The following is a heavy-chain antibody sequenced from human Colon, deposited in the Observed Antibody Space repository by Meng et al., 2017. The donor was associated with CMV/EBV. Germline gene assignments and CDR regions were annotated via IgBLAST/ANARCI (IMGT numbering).Heavy chain of an antibody. V-gene: IGHV3-21*01. CDR2: ISPTSSNI. CDR1: GFSTYN. D-gene: IGHD5-18*01. J-gene: IGHJ4*02. CDR3: ARDPNVMDTTLATGY. Sequence: GESLKISCAASGFSTYNILWVRQAPGKGLEWVSSISPTSSNIFYADSVRSRFTVSRDNAQNSVYLQMNSLRAEDTGVYYCARDPNVMDTTLATGYWGQGTLVTVSS.